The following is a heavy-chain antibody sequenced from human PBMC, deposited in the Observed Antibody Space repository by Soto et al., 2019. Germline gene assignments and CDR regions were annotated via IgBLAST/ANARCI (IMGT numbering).Heavy chain of an antibody. D-gene: IGHD1-20*01. CDR3: SRATSITGLYYFEY. Sequence: ASVKVSCKASAYNFNSYSRNWVRQPPGPGFEWIGWIISHNRDPKYAQKLQGRVAMTTDTPTSIAYMELRSLRSDDTAVYYCSRATSITGLYYFEYWGPGALVTVSS. J-gene: IGHJ4*02. CDR1: AYNFNSYS. CDR2: IISHNRDP. V-gene: IGHV1-18*01.